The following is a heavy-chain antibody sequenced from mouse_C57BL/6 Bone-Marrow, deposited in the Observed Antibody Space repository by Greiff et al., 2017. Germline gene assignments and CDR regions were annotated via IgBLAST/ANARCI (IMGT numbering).Heavy chain of an antibody. CDR2: ISSGGDYI. J-gene: IGHJ3*01. V-gene: IGHV5-9-1*02. Sequence: EVKLMESGEGLVKPGGSLKLSCAASGFTFSSYAMSWVRQTPEKRLEWVAYISSGGDYIYYADTVKGRFTISRDNARNTLYLQMSSLKSEVTARYYCTREGSYYSAWFAYWGQGTLVTVSA. CDR3: TREGSYYSAWFAY. D-gene: IGHD2-1*01. CDR1: GFTFSSYA.